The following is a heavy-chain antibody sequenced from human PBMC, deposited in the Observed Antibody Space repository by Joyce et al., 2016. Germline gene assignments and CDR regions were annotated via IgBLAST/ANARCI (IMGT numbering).Heavy chain of an antibody. CDR3: ARDGGYYFDY. D-gene: IGHD3-16*01. J-gene: IGHJ4*02. CDR2: ISSTWST. V-gene: IGHV4-59*02. CDR1: GDSVTSLF. Sequence: QVHLQESGPGLVKPSETRSLTCTVSGDSVTSLFWNWIRQPPGKGPEWVAHISSTWSTKYNPSLKSRATISLDAPRNQFSLKLTSVTAADTAIYYCARDGGYYFDYWGQGTLVAVSS.